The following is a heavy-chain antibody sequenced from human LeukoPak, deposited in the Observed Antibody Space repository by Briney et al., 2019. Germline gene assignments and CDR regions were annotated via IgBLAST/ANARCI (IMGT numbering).Heavy chain of an antibody. Sequence: PGRSLRLSCAASGFTFDDYAMHWVRQAPGKGLEWVSGISWNSGSIGYADSVKGRFTISRDNAKNSLYLQMNSLRAEDTALYYCAKDRVGVAYYYYGMDVWGQGTTVTVSS. CDR3: AKDRVGVAYYYYGMDV. CDR2: ISWNSGSI. V-gene: IGHV3-9*01. D-gene: IGHD1-26*01. J-gene: IGHJ6*02. CDR1: GFTFDDYA.